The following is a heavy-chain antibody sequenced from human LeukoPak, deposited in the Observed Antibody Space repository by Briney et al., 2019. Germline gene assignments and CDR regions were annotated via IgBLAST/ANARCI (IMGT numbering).Heavy chain of an antibody. Sequence: GASVKVSCKASGYTFTSYGINWVRQAPGQGLDWMGWISADNGDTKYAQKFQGRVTMTTDSSTSTAYMELRSLRSDDAAVYYCAREPPRITGTTVDYWGQGTLVTVSS. CDR3: AREPPRITGTTVDY. V-gene: IGHV1-18*01. J-gene: IGHJ4*02. D-gene: IGHD1-7*01. CDR2: ISADNGDT. CDR1: GYTFTSYG.